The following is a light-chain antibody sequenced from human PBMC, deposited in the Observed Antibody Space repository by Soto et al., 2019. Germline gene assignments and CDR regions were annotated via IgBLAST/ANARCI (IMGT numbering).Light chain of an antibody. CDR3: QQRYSSPHSIT. J-gene: IGKJ5*01. CDR1: KSICSH. V-gene: IGKV1-39*01. CDR2: GAT. Sequence: DIPMAQSASYLSASIGDIVTITCRASKSICSHLNWYQHKEGKAPQVLINGATKLQGGVPSRFTGSGSGSEFAFTITTLQPDDFATDYCQQRYSSPHSITFGQGTRVDI.